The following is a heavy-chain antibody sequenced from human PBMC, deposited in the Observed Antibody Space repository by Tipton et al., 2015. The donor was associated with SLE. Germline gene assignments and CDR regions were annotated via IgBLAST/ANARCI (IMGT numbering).Heavy chain of an antibody. CDR3: ARRVHDGTHSVYFDY. CDR1: GGSISNYY. Sequence: TLSLTCTVSGGSISNYYWSWIRQPPGKRLEWIANIYYSGSTNYNPSLKSRVTISVDTSKNQFSLKLSSVTAADTAMYYCARRVHDGTHSVYFDYWGQGTLVTVSS. D-gene: IGHD1-26*01. CDR2: IYYSGST. J-gene: IGHJ4*02. V-gene: IGHV4-59*08.